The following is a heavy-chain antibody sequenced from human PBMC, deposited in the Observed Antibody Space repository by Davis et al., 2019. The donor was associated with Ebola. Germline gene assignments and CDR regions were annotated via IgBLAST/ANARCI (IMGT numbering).Heavy chain of an antibody. Sequence: MPGGSLRLSCAVYGGSFSDYFWSWIRQPPEKGLEWIGAISHHNSYTNYNPSLRSRVAISVDSSKNQFSLEINSVTAADTATYYCARTTKTNIEDSGLGYNSFDFWGQGVLVSVSS. V-gene: IGHV4-34*01. CDR3: ARTTKTNIEDSGLGYNSFDF. CDR1: GGSFSDYF. J-gene: IGHJ5*01. D-gene: IGHD2/OR15-2a*01. CDR2: ISHHNSYT.